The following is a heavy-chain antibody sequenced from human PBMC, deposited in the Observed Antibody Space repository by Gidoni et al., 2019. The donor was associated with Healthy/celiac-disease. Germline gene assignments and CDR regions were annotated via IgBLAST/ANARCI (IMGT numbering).Heavy chain of an antibody. V-gene: IGHV3-23*01. CDR3: AKDRSIAARNAFDI. J-gene: IGHJ3*02. CDR2: ISGSGGST. D-gene: IGHD6-6*01. CDR1: GFPFSSYA. Sequence: EVQLLESGGGLVQPGGSLRLFCAASGFPFSSYAMIWVRQAPGKGLGWVSAISGSGGSTYYADSVKCRFTISRDNSKNTLYLQMNSLRAEDTAVYYCAKDRSIAARNAFDIWGQGTMVTVSS.